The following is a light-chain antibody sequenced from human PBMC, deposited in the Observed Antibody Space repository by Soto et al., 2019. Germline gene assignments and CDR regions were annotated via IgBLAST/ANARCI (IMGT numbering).Light chain of an antibody. Sequence: QSALTRPASVSGSPGQSITISCTGTSSDVGSYNLVSWYQQHPGKAPKLMIYEGSKRPSGVSNRFSGSKSGNTASLTISGLQAEDEADYYCCSYAGSSKVFGTGTKVTVL. CDR2: EGS. J-gene: IGLJ1*01. CDR1: SSDVGSYNL. CDR3: CSYAGSSKV. V-gene: IGLV2-23*01.